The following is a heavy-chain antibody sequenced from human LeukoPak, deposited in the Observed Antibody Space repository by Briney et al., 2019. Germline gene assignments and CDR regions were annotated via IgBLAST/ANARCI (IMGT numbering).Heavy chain of an antibody. Sequence: KTSETLSLTCAVYGGSFNKYYWTWIRQPPGKGLEWIGEINHSGGTNYNPSLKSRVTISLDTSKNQISVKLTSVTAADTAVYFCARPGYCSASTCSGPFDIWSQGSTVTVSS. CDR2: INHSGGT. V-gene: IGHV4-34*01. D-gene: IGHD2-2*01. CDR1: GGSFNKYY. CDR3: ARPGYCSASTCSGPFDI. J-gene: IGHJ3*02.